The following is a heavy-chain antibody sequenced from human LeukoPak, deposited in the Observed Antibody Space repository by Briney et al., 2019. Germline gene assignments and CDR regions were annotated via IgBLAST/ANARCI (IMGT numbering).Heavy chain of an antibody. CDR1: GFTFSSYA. D-gene: IGHD3-9*01. Sequence: PGRSLRLSCAASGFTFSSYAMHWVRQAPGKGLEWVAVISYDGSNKYYADSVKGRFTISRDNSKNTLYLQMNSLRAEDTAVYYCAKFNLLRYFDWLNHWGRGTLVTVSS. CDR3: AKFNLLRYFDWLNH. CDR2: ISYDGSNK. J-gene: IGHJ5*02. V-gene: IGHV3-30-3*02.